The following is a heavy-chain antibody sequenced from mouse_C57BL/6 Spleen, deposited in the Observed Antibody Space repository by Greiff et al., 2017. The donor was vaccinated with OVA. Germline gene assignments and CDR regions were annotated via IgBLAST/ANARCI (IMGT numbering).Heavy chain of an antibody. CDR3: ARSYYGSSYDDWYFDV. CDR2: IDPNSGGT. Sequence: QVQLQQPGAELVKPGASVKLSCKASGYTFTSYWMHWVKQRPGRGLEWIGRIDPNSGGTTYNEKFKSKATLTVDKPSSTAYMQLSSLTSEDSAVYYCARSYYGSSYDDWYFDVWGTGTTVTVSS. V-gene: IGHV1-72*01. D-gene: IGHD1-1*01. CDR1: GYTFTSYW. J-gene: IGHJ1*03.